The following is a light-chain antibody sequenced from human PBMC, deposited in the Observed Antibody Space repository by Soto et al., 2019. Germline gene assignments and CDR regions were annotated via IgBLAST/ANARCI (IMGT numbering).Light chain of an antibody. V-gene: IGLV2-8*01. CDR1: SSDIGGYNY. CDR2: DVA. CDR3: SSYAGPTGLGV. J-gene: IGLJ3*02. Sequence: QSALTQPPSASGSPGQSVTISCTGTSSDIGGYNYVSWYQQHPGKAPKLMIYDVAKRPSGVPDRFSGSKSGNTASLTVSGLQAEDEAHYYCSSYAGPTGLGVFGGGTKLTVL.